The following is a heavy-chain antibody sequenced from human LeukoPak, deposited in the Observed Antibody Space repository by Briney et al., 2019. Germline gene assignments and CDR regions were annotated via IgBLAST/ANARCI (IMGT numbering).Heavy chain of an antibody. J-gene: IGHJ4*02. CDR3: ARLSAGFPPEY. V-gene: IGHV5-51*01. CDR1: GYSFTNYW. Sequence: GESLKISCKGSGYSFTNYWIGWVRQMPGKGLEWMGSIYPGDSDTRYSPSFHGQVTISADKSISTAYLLWSRRKDSATAMYYCARLSAGFPPEYWGQGTLVTVSS. CDR2: IYPGDSDT.